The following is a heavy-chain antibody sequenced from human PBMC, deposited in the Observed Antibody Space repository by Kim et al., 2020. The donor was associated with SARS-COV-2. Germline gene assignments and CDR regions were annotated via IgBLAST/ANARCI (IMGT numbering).Heavy chain of an antibody. CDR3: AKSLRGNIVVVTAISYYFDY. V-gene: IGHV3-23*01. Sequence: GGSLRLSCAASGFTFSSYAMSWVRQAPGKGLEWVSAISGSGGSTYYADSVKGRFTISRDNSKNTLYLQMNSLRAEDTAVYYCAKSLRGNIVVVTAISYYFDYWGQGTLVTVSS. J-gene: IGHJ4*02. CDR1: GFTFSSYA. CDR2: ISGSGGST. D-gene: IGHD2-21*02.